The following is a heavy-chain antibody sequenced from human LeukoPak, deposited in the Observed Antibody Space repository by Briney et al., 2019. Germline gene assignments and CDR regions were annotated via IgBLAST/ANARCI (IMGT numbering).Heavy chain of an antibody. Sequence: GGSLRLSCVGSGFTFSDAWMSWVRQAPGKGLEWVGRIKSKSDGGTIDYAATVKGRFTISRDDSRNTLYLQMNSLKTEDTAVYYCTTRRQDGWWGQGTLVTVS. D-gene: IGHD2-15*01. CDR2: IKSKSDGGTI. V-gene: IGHV3-15*01. CDR1: GFTFSDAW. CDR3: TTRRQDGW. J-gene: IGHJ4*02.